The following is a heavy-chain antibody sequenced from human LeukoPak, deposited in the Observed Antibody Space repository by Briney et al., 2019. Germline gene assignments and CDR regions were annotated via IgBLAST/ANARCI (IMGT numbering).Heavy chain of an antibody. CDR2: IYYSGST. V-gene: IGHV4-39*07. D-gene: IGHD2-15*01. CDR1: GGSISSSSYY. Sequence: PSETLSLTCTVSGGSISSSSYYWGWIRQPPGKGLEWIGSIYYSGSTYYNPSLKSRVTISVDKSKTQFSLKLSSVTAADTALYYCARAGEYCSGGSCYSGVYFDYWGQGTLVTVSS. J-gene: IGHJ4*02. CDR3: ARAGEYCSGGSCYSGVYFDY.